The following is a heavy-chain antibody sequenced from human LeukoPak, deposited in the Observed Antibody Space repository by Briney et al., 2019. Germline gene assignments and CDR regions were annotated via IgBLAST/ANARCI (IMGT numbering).Heavy chain of an antibody. CDR2: INHAINHSGRS. V-gene: IGHV4-34*01. CDR1: GGSFSGYY. CDR3: ARGPRRLYYYDTTGYYSEYFQH. J-gene: IGHJ1*01. D-gene: IGHD3-22*01. Sequence: LETLSLTCAVYGGSFSGYYWTWIRQSPGKGLEWIGEINHAINHSGRSNYNPSLKGRVIISVDMSKNQFSLKLSSVTAADTAVYYCARGPRRLYYYDTTGYYSEYFQHWGQGTLVTVSS.